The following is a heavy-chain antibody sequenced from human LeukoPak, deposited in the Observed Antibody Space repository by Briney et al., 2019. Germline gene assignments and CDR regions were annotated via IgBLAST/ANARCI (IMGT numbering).Heavy chain of an antibody. V-gene: IGHV4-30-2*01. Sequence: SETLSLTCAVSGGFISSGGYSWSWIRQPPGKGLEWIGYIYHSGSTYYNPSLKSRVTISVDRSKNQFSLKLSSVTAADTAVYYCARGRAVRGVIIGAFDIWGQGTMVTVSS. J-gene: IGHJ3*02. D-gene: IGHD3-10*01. CDR2: IYHSGST. CDR3: ARGRAVRGVIIGAFDI. CDR1: GGFISSGGYS.